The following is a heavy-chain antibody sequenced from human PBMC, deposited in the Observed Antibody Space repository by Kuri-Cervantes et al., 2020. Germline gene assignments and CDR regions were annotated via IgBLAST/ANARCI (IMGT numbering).Heavy chain of an antibody. CDR3: ARDRAYWVVNGMDV. J-gene: IGHJ6*02. V-gene: IGHV3-7*01. CDR2: IKQDGSEK. Sequence: GDSLKISCAASGFTFSSYAMRWVRQAPGKGLEWVANIKQDGSEKYYVDSVTGRFTITRDNAKNSLYLQMNSLRAEDTAGYYCARDRAYWVVNGMDVWGQGTTVTVSS. CDR1: GFTFSSYA. D-gene: IGHD2-8*02.